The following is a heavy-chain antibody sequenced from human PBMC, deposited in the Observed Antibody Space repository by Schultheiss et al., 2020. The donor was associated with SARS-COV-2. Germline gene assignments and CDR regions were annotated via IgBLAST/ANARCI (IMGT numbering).Heavy chain of an antibody. Sequence: GGSLRLSCAASGFTVSSNYMSWVRQAPGKGLEWVSIIYSGGSAYYADSVKGRFTISRDNAKNSLYLQMNSLRAEDTAVYYCAREGRSGSYYYYGMDVWGQGTTVTVSS. V-gene: IGHV3-66*01. CDR2: IYSGGSA. CDR3: AREGRSGSYYYYGMDV. J-gene: IGHJ6*02. D-gene: IGHD1-26*01. CDR1: GFTVSSNY.